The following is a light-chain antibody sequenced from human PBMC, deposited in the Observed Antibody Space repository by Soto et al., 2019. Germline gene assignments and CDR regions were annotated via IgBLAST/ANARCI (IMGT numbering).Light chain of an antibody. J-gene: IGKJ5*01. CDR2: GAS. V-gene: IGKV3-20*01. CDR3: QQYNNWPPIT. CDR1: QSVRSNF. Sequence: EIVLTQSPGTLSLSPGERTTLSCRASQSVRSNFLDWYQQKPGQAPRLLIYGASSRATGIPDRFSGSGSGTEFTLTISSLQSEDFAVYYCQQYNNWPPITFGQGTRLEIK.